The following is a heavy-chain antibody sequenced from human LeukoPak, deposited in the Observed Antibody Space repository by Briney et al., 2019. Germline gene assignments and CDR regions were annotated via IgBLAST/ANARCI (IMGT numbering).Heavy chain of an antibody. D-gene: IGHD3-10*01. CDR1: GGSINNYY. J-gene: IGHJ4*02. V-gene: IGHV4-59*01. CDR3: ARTEYYFDY. Sequence: SETLSLTCTVSGGSINNYYWSWIRQPPGKGLEWIGYIYSSGSTNYNPSLKSRVTISVDTSKNQFSLKLSSVTAADTAVYYCARTEYYFDYWGQGMMVTVSS. CDR2: IYSSGST.